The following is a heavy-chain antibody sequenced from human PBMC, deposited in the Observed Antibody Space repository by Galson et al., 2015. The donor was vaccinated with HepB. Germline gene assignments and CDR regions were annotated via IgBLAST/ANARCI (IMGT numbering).Heavy chain of an antibody. Sequence: SLRLSCAASGFTFSSYWMSWVRQAPGKGLEWVANIKQDGSEKYYVDFVKARFTISRDNAKNSLYLQMHSLRAEDTAVYYGERSQLGIVRGDLWGPGTLVTASS. V-gene: IGHV3-7*01. CDR2: IKQDGSEK. D-gene: IGHD7-27*01. CDR3: ERSQLGIVRGDL. CDR1: GFTFSSYW. J-gene: IGHJ5*02.